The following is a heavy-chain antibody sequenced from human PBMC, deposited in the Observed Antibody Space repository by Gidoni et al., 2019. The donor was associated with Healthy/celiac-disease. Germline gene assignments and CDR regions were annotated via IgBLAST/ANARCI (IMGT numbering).Heavy chain of an antibody. V-gene: IGHV4-59*01. CDR3: ARGRNTYYYGLDV. CDR2: IYYSGST. CDR1: GASISGYY. Sequence: QVQLQESGPGLVKPSETLSLTCTVSGASISGYYWSWIRHPPGKELEWIGYIYYSGSTNYNPSLKSRVTISVDTSKSQFSLKLNSVTAADTAMYFCARGRNTYYYGLDVWGQGTTVTVSS. J-gene: IGHJ6*02. D-gene: IGHD1-1*01.